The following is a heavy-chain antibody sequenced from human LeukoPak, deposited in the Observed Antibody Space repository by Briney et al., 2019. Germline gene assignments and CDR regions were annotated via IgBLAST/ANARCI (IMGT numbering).Heavy chain of an antibody. J-gene: IGHJ5*02. CDR1: GGSLSGHS. D-gene: IGHD4-17*01. V-gene: IGHV4-34*01. Sequence: SVTLSLTCAVYGGSLSGHSWSWIRQPPGKGLEWIGEINHSGSTNYNPSLKSRVTISIDTSKNQFSLKLTSVTAADTAIYYCARRTGTTHWFDPWGQGTLVTVSS. CDR2: INHSGST. CDR3: ARRTGTTHWFDP.